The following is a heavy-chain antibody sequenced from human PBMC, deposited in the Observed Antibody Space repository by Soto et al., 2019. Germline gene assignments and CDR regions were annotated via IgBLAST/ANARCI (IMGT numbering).Heavy chain of an antibody. V-gene: IGHV1-8*01. Sequence: ASVEVSCKASGYTFTSKDINWARQATGQGLEWMGWMNPNSGNTGYAQKFQGRVTMTRNTSISTAYMELSSLRSEDTAVYYCARGNDGTGTTSFDYWGQGTLVTVSS. J-gene: IGHJ4*02. CDR3: ARGNDGTGTTSFDY. D-gene: IGHD1-1*01. CDR1: GYTFTSKD. CDR2: MNPNSGNT.